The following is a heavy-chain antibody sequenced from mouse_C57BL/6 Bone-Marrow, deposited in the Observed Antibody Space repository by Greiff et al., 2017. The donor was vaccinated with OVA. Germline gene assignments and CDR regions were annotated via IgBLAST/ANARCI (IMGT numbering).Heavy chain of an antibody. CDR2: IWTGGGT. J-gene: IGHJ4*01. D-gene: IGHD1-1*01. Sequence: VQLQQSGPGLVAPSQSLSITCTVSGFSLTSYAISWVRQPPGQGLEWLGVIWTGGGTNYNSAPQSRLSISKDNSTSQVFLKMSSLQTDDTSRYYCARRGYGSSHLYYAMDDWGQGTSVTVSS. V-gene: IGHV2-9-1*01. CDR3: ARRGYGSSHLYYAMDD. CDR1: GFSLTSYA.